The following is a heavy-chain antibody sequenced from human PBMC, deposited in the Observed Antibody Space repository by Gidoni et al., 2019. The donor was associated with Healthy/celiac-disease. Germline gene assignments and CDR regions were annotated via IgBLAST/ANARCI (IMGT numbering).Heavy chain of an antibody. V-gene: IGHV4-34*01. CDR3: ARVLFGYSNSHLNWFDP. CDR2: INHSGST. Sequence: QVQLQQWGAGLLKPSETLSPTCAVHGASFSGYYWSWIRQPPGKGLEWIGEINHSGSTNYNPSLKSRVTISVDTSKNQFSLKLSSVTAADTAVYYCARVLFGYSNSHLNWFDPWGQGTLVTVSS. J-gene: IGHJ5*02. D-gene: IGHD4-4*01. CDR1: GASFSGYY.